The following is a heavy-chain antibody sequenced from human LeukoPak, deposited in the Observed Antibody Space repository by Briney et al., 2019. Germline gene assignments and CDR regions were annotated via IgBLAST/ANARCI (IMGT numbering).Heavy chain of an antibody. J-gene: IGHJ4*02. D-gene: IGHD3-22*01. CDR3: AISMGANYYDSSGYSPFDY. V-gene: IGHV3-23*01. Sequence: QPGGSLRLSCAASGFTFSSYGMSWVRQAPGKGLEWVSAISGSGGSTYYEDSVEGRFTISRDNSKNTLYLQMNSLRAEDTAVYYCAISMGANYYDSSGYSPFDYWGQGALVTVSS. CDR1: GFTFSSYG. CDR2: ISGSGGST.